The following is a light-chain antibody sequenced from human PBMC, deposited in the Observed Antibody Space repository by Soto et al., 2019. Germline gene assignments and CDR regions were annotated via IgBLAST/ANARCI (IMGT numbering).Light chain of an antibody. CDR3: AAWDDSLNGRV. V-gene: IGLV1-44*01. CDR2: SNN. CDR1: SSNIGSNT. J-gene: IGLJ3*02. Sequence: QSVLTQPPSASGTPGQRVTISCSGSSSNIGSNTVNWYQQLPGTAPKRLIYSNNQRPSGVPDRFSGSKSGTSASLAISGLKSEDEADYYCAAWDDSLNGRVFGGGTKLTVL.